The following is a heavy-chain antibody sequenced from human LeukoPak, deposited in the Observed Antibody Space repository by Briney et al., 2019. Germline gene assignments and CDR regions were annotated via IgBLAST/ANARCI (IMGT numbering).Heavy chain of an antibody. CDR3: ARDVAYAFDI. V-gene: IGHV3-48*02. J-gene: IGHJ3*02. Sequence: GGSLRLSCAASGFTFSSYSMNWVRQAPGKGLEWVSYVSSDSSIIYYADSVKGRLTISRDNAKNSLYLQMNSLRDEDTALYYCARDVAYAFDIWGQGTVVTVSS. CDR2: VSSDSSII. CDR1: GFTFSSYS.